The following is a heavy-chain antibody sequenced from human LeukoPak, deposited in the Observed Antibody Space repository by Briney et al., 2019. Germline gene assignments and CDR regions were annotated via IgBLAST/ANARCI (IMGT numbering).Heavy chain of an antibody. Sequence: PSETLSLTCTVSGASVGTTSDYWGWIRQPPGKGPEWIGSMYYRGTTYYNPSLKSRVTISGDTSKNQFSLKLSSVTAADTAVYYCARDPGIAVAAPGYWGQGTLVTVSS. CDR1: GASVGTTSDY. V-gene: IGHV4-39*07. D-gene: IGHD6-19*01. CDR2: MYYRGTT. J-gene: IGHJ4*02. CDR3: ARDPGIAVAAPGY.